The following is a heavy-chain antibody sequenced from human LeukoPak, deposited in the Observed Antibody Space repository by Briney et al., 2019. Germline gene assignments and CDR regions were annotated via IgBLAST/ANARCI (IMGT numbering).Heavy chain of an antibody. V-gene: IGHV4-59*01. D-gene: IGHD5-12*01. CDR3: ARRSDSGYDFDY. CDR1: DTSITNTY. CDR2: IYYSGST. J-gene: IGHJ4*02. Sequence: PSEPLTLTCTVLDTSITNTYWSWIPKPPGKPLEYIGFIYYSGSTSYSPSLKSRVTISVDSSKNQFSLKLSSVTAADTAVYYCARRSDSGYDFDYWGQGTLVTVSS.